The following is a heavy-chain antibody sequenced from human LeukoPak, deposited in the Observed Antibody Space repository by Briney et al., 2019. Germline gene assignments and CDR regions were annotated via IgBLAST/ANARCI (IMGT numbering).Heavy chain of an antibody. V-gene: IGHV3-48*03. CDR3: AREYGSGSSRRRFDP. Sequence: GGSLRLSCAASGFTFSNYEMNWVRQAPGKGLEWVSYISSGGRTIYYADSVKGRFTISRDNAENSLYLQMNSLRAEDTAVYYCAREYGSGSSRRRFDPWGQGTLVTVSS. CDR2: ISSGGRTI. D-gene: IGHD3-10*01. J-gene: IGHJ5*02. CDR1: GFTFSNYE.